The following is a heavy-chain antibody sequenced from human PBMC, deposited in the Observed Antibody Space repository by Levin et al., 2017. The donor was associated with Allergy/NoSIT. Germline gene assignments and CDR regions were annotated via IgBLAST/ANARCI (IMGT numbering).Heavy chain of an antibody. V-gene: IGHV1-69*06. D-gene: IGHD6-6*01. CDR1: GGTFSSYP. CDR3: ASGEQLAPGSPFDI. Sequence: SVKVSCKASGGTFSSYPISWVRQAPGQGLEWMGGIIPIFGTANYAQKFQGRVTITADKSTSTAYMELSSLRSEDTAVYYCASGEQLAPGSPFDIWGQGTMVTVSS. CDR2: IIPIFGTA. J-gene: IGHJ3*02.